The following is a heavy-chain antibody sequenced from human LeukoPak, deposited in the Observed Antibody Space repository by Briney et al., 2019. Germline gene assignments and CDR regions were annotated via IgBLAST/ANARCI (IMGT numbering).Heavy chain of an antibody. D-gene: IGHD3-10*01. CDR1: GGSISSYY. CDR3: ARATVPTSLLWFGKGSWFDP. J-gene: IGHJ5*02. CDR2: IYYSGST. V-gene: IGHV4-59*01. Sequence: SETLSLTCTVSGGSISSYYWSWIRQPPGKGLEWIGYIYYSGSTNYNPSLKSRVTISVDTSKNQFSLKLSSVTAADTAVYYCARATVPTSLLWFGKGSWFDPWGQGTLVTVSS.